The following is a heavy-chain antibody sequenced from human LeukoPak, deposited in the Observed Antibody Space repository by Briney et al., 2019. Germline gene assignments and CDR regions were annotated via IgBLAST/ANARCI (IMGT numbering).Heavy chain of an antibody. J-gene: IGHJ4*02. Sequence: SETLSLTCTVSGGSISRYYWSWIRQPPGKRLEWIGYKDYSGSTNYNRSLKSRVTISVDTSNNRFSLSLSAVTAADTAIYYCARDTRTAQGFDYWGQGILVTVSS. CDR3: ARDTRTAQGFDY. CDR1: GGSISRYY. CDR2: KDYSGST. V-gene: IGHV4-59*12. D-gene: IGHD2-15*01.